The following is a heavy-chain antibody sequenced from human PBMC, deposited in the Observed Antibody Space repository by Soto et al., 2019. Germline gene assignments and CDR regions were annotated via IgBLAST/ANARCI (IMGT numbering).Heavy chain of an antibody. CDR3: AKNEAVFYYDGSSPFDY. CDR1: GFTFSSYG. J-gene: IGHJ4*02. D-gene: IGHD3-22*01. CDR2: ISYDGSNK. Sequence: QVQLVESGGGVVQPGRSPRLSCASSGFTFSSYGMHWVRQAPGKGLEWVALISYDGSNKYYADSVKGRFTISRDNSKNTLDLQMNGLRAEDTAVYYCAKNEAVFYYDGSSPFDYWGQGALVTVSS. V-gene: IGHV3-30*18.